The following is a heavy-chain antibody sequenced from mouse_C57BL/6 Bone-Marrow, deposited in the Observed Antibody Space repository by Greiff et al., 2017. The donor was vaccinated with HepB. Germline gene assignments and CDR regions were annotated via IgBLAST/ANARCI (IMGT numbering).Heavy chain of an antibody. CDR3: ARQSARGTY. Sequence: VQLQQSGAELMKPGASVKLSCKATGYTFTGYWIEWVKQRPGHGLEWIGEILPGSGSTNNNEKFKGKATFTADTSSNTAYMQLSSLTTEDSAIYYCARQSARGTYWGQGTLVTVSA. J-gene: IGHJ3*01. CDR1: GYTFTGYW. CDR2: ILPGSGST. V-gene: IGHV1-9*01.